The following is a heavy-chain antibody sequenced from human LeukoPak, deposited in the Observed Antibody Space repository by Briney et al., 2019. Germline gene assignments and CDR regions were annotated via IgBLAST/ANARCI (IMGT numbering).Heavy chain of an antibody. D-gene: IGHD2/OR15-2a*01. CDR2: IYYSGST. J-gene: IGHJ5*02. Sequence: SETLSLTCAVYGGSFSGYYWSWIRQPPGKGLEWIGSIYYSGSTYYNPSLKSRVTISVDTSKNQFSLKLSSVTAADTAVYYCARQNHWFDPWGQGTLVTVSS. CDR1: GGSFSGYY. CDR3: ARQNHWFDP. V-gene: IGHV4-34*01.